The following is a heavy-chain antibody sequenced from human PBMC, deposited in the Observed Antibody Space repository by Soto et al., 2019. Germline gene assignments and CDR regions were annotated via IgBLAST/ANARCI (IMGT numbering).Heavy chain of an antibody. J-gene: IGHJ6*02. V-gene: IGHV1-46*01. CDR1: GYTFTSYY. CDR3: AREGIAVAGWTDYYGMDV. Sequence: ASVKVSCKASGYTFTSYYIHWVRQAPGQGLEWMGIINPSGGSTSYAQKFQGRVTMTRDTSTSTVYMELSSLRSEDTAVYYCAREGIAVAGWTDYYGMDVWGQGTTVTVSS. D-gene: IGHD6-19*01. CDR2: INPSGGST.